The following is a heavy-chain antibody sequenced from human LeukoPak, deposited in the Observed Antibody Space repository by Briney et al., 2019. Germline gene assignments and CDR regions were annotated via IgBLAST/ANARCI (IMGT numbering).Heavy chain of an antibody. V-gene: IGHV3-7*01. J-gene: IGHJ5*02. Sequence: GGSLRLSCAASRFIFSNHWMTWVRQAPGKGLEWVAMINQDGSDKYYVDSVKGRFTISRDNAKNSLHLQMSSLRVEDTALYYCARVSRLRNPRTLDLWGQGTLVTVSS. CDR1: RFIFSNHW. CDR3: ARVSRLRNPRTLDL. CDR2: INQDGSDK. D-gene: IGHD3-16*02.